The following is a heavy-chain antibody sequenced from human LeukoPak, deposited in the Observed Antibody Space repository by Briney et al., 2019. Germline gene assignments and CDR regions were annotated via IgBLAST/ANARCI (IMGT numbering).Heavy chain of an antibody. D-gene: IGHD4-17*01. J-gene: IGHJ2*01. CDR2: ITIAGDT. CDR3: ARTTVTTGPYWYFDL. V-gene: IGHV3-13*01. Sequence: PGGSLRLSCAASGFTFSRYDMHWVRQAAGKGLEWVSAITIAGDTYYPGSVKGRSTISRENAENSLYLQMNSLRAGDTAVYYCARTTVTTGPYWYFDLWGRGTLVTVSS. CDR1: GFTFSRYD.